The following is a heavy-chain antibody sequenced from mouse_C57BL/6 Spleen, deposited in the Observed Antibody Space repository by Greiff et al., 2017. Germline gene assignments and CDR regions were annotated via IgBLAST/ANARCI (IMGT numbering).Heavy chain of an antibody. V-gene: IGHV2-2*01. CDR2: IWSGGST. J-gene: IGHJ3*01. CDR1: GFSLTSYG. Sequence: QVQLKESGPGLVQPSQSLSITCTVSGFSLTSYGVHWVRQSPGKGLEWLGVIWSGGSTDYNAAFISRLSISKDNSKSQVFFKMNSLQADDTAIYYCARNNPHYYGSPFAYWGQGTLVTVSA. D-gene: IGHD1-1*01. CDR3: ARNNPHYYGSPFAY.